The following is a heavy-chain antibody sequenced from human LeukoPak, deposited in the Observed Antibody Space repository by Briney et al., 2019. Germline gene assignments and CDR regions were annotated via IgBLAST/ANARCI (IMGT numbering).Heavy chain of an antibody. CDR1: GGSISSGGYY. CDR3: ARGDGYAFDY. J-gene: IGHJ4*02. Sequence: SETLSLSCTVSGGSISSGGYYWSWIRQHPGKGLEWIGYVYYSGSTYYNPSLKSRVTISVDTSKNQFSLKLSSVTAADTAVYYCARGDGYAFDYWGQGTLVTVSS. V-gene: IGHV4-31*03. CDR2: VYYSGST. D-gene: IGHD5-24*01.